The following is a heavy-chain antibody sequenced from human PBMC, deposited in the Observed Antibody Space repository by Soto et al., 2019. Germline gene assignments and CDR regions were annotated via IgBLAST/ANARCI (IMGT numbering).Heavy chain of an antibody. D-gene: IGHD2-21*02. V-gene: IGHV1-18*01. Sequence: ASVKVSCKASGYPFNIFGITWVRQAPGQGLEWMGWISARNGNTDYAQKVQGRVTMTTDTSTNTAYMELRSLRSDDASVYYCARAGAEVTTHHDYWGQGTLVTVSS. CDR1: GYPFNIFG. J-gene: IGHJ4*02. CDR2: ISARNGNT. CDR3: ARAGAEVTTHHDY.